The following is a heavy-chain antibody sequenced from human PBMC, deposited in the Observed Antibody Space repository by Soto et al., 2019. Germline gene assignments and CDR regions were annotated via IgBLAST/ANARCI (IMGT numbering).Heavy chain of an antibody. CDR3: SVVVVGATRNVLGN. J-gene: IGHJ4*02. CDR2: INSDGTTT. V-gene: IGHV3-74*01. CDR1: GLTLSSYW. D-gene: IGHD2-15*01. Sequence: GGSLRLSCAASGLTLSSYWMHWVRQVPGKGLVWVSRINSDGTTTNYADSVKGRFTISRDNAKNTLYLQVNSLRAEDTAVYYCSVVVVGATRNVLGNWGQGTLVTVSS.